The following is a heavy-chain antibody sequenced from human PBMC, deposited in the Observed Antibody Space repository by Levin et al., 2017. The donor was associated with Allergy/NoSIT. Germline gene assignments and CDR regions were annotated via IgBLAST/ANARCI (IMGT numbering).Heavy chain of an antibody. CDR1: GYSFTSYW. CDR2: IYPGDSDT. Sequence: PGGSLRLSCQGSGYSFTSYWIAWVRHMPGRGLEWMGIIYPGDSDTIYSPSFQGLVTISVDRSTNTAYLQLNSLKASDTAVYFCAREGGGGAMNYWGQGTLVTVSS. CDR3: AREGGGGAMNY. J-gene: IGHJ4*02. V-gene: IGHV5-51*01. D-gene: IGHD1-26*01.